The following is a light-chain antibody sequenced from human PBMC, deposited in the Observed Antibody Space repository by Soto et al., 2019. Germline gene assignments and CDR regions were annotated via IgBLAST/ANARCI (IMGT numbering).Light chain of an antibody. V-gene: IGKV1-39*01. Sequence: DIQMTQSPSSLSASVGDRVTITCRASQSISSYLNWYQQKPGKAPKVLIYAASSLQSGVPSRFSGSGSGTYLTLTISSLQPEDFATYYCQQSYSTPRTFGQGTKVEIK. CDR2: AAS. J-gene: IGKJ1*01. CDR3: QQSYSTPRT. CDR1: QSISSY.